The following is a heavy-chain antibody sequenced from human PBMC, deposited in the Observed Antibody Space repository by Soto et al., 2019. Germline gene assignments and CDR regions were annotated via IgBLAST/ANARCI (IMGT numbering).Heavy chain of an antibody. V-gene: IGHV4-4*07. CDR3: AREVAYCGGDCYSPFDY. Sequence: SETLSPPCTVSGGPISRYYWRWVRQPAGQGLEWIGRIYTSGSTNYNPSLKSRVTMSVDTSKNQFSLKLSSVTAADTAVYYCAREVAYCGGDCYSPFDYWGQGTLVTVSS. D-gene: IGHD2-21*02. J-gene: IGHJ4*02. CDR2: IYTSGST. CDR1: GGPISRYY.